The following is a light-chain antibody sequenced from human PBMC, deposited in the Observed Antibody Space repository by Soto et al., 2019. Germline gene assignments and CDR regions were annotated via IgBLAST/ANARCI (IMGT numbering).Light chain of an antibody. V-gene: IGKV4-1*01. J-gene: IGKJ2*03. Sequence: DIVMTQSPDSLPVSLGERATINCKSSQSLLYSSNNKNYLAWYQQKPGQPPKLLIFWASTRESGVPDRFSGSGSETDFTLTISRLQAEDVAVDYCQQYYYTPYSFGQGTKLEIK. CDR1: QSLLYSSNNKNY. CDR2: WAS. CDR3: QQYYYTPYS.